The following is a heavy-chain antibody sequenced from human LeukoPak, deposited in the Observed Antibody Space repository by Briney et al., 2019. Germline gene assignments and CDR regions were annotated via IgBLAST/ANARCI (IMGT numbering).Heavy chain of an antibody. CDR2: INTDGSST. J-gene: IGHJ4*02. Sequence: PGGALRLSCAASVFIFSNYWMRWVRQAPGKGLVWVSRINTDGSSTNYAGSVKGRFTISRDNAKNTLYLQMNSLRAEDTAVYYCARGYYDSYTYTAGYWGQGTLVTVSS. D-gene: IGHD3-16*01. V-gene: IGHV3-74*01. CDR1: VFIFSNYW. CDR3: ARGYYDSYTYTAGY.